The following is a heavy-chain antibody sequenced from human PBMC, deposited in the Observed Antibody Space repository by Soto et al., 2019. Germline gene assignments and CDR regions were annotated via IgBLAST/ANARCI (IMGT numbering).Heavy chain of an antibody. CDR1: GGSFSGYY. J-gene: IGHJ5*02. V-gene: IGHV4-34*01. D-gene: IGHD3-3*01. CDR3: ARGNSYYDFWSGRKNWFDP. CDR2: INHSGST. Sequence: PSETLSLTCAVYGGSFSGYYWSWIRQPPGKGLEWIGEINHSGSTNYNPSLKSRVTISVDTSKNQFSLKLSSVTAADTAVYYCARGNSYYDFWSGRKNWFDPWGQGTLVTVSS.